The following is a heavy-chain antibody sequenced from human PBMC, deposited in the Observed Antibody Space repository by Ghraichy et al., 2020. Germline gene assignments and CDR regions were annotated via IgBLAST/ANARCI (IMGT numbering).Heavy chain of an antibody. CDR1: GGSFSDYY. D-gene: IGHD4-17*01. J-gene: IGHJ4*02. V-gene: IGHV4-34*01. CDR2: INRSERT. CDR3: ARRRRSSTSVTTRFFDS. Sequence: SETLSLTCAVYGGSFSDYYWTWIRQSPGKVLEWIGDINRSERTFYNPSLKSRVIISVDISKNQFSLKLSSVTAADTAVYYCARRRRSSTSVTTRFFDSWGQGDLVTVSS.